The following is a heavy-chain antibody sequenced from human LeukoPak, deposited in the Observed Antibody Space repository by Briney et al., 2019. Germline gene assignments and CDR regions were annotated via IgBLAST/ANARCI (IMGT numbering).Heavy chain of an antibody. CDR1: GFTFSSSA. Sequence: SVKVSCXASGFTFSSSAIQWVRRVRGQRLEWIGWIVVGSGNTNYAQKFQDRVTITKDMSTMTAYMELSSLRSEDTALYYCAAVFFSSTVPYFDHWAQGTLVTVSS. CDR2: IVVGSGNT. D-gene: IGHD2-2*01. CDR3: AAVFFSSTVPYFDH. J-gene: IGHJ4*02. V-gene: IGHV1-58*02.